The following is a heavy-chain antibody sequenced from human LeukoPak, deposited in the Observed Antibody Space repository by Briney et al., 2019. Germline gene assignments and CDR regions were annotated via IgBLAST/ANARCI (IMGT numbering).Heavy chain of an antibody. CDR1: RYTFTSYH. D-gene: IGHD1-14*01. V-gene: IGHV1-8*01. Sequence: ASVEVSCKASRYTFTSYHINWVRQATGQGLEWVGWMNPNNSDIGYAQKFQGRVTMTRNTSIGTAYMELSSLRSEDTAIYYCVRVPPGTTIYAYWGQGTLVTVSS. CDR2: MNPNNSDI. CDR3: VRVPPGTTIYAY. J-gene: IGHJ4*02.